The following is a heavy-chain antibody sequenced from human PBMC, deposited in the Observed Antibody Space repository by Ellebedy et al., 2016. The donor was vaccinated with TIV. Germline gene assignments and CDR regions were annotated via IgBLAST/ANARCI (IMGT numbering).Heavy chain of an antibody. D-gene: IGHD2-15*01. CDR1: GFTFSSYS. J-gene: IGHJ4*02. CDR3: ARAPRWSGDLDY. Sequence: GGSLRLSCAASGFTFSSYSMNWVRQAPGKGLEWVSVISSSSSYIYYADSVKGRFTISRDNAKNSLYLQMNRLRVEDTAVYHCARAPRWSGDLDYWGQGTLVTVSS. CDR2: ISSSSSYI. V-gene: IGHV3-21*01.